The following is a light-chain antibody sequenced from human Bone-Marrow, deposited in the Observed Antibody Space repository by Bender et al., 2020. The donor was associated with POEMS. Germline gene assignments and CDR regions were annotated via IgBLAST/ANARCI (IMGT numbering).Light chain of an antibody. Sequence: QSVLTQPPSASGTPGQRVTITCSGSRSNIGSNIVNWYQQFPGTAPKLLIYGDNPRPSGVPDRFSASKSGTSASLAISGLQSEDEAEYYCAAWDDTLDGPYVVMGGGTKLTVL. CDR3: AAWDDTLDGPYVV. V-gene: IGLV1-44*01. CDR1: RSNIGSNI. CDR2: GDN. J-gene: IGLJ2*01.